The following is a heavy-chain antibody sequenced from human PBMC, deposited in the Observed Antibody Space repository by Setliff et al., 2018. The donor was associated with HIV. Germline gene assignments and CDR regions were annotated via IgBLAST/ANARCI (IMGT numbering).Heavy chain of an antibody. D-gene: IGHD6-19*01. Sequence: SETLSLTCTVSGGSISSGGNYWSWIRQYPGKGLEWIGYIYYTGSTYYNPSLKSRVTISVDTSKNQFSLKLSAVTAADTALYYCARSGALATSTWSPFDYWGHGNQVTVSS. J-gene: IGHJ4*01. CDR2: IYYTGST. V-gene: IGHV4-31*02. CDR3: ARSGALATSTWSPFDY. CDR1: GGSISSGGNY.